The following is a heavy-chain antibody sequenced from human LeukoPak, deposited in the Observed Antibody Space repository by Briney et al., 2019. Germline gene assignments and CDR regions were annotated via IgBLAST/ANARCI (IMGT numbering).Heavy chain of an antibody. CDR2: ISYDGSNK. D-gene: IGHD3-3*01. V-gene: IGHV3-30*04. J-gene: IGHJ4*02. CDR1: GFTFSSYA. CDR3: ARPHDYDFWSGYYC. Sequence: GALRLSCAASGFTFSSYAMHWVRQAPGKGLEWVAVISYDGSNKYYADSVKGRFTISRDNSKNTLYLQMNSLRAEDTAVYYCARPHDYDFWSGYYCWGQGTLVTVSS.